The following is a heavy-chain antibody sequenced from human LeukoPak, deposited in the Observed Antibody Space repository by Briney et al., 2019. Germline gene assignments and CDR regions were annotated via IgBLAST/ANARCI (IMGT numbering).Heavy chain of an antibody. J-gene: IGHJ4*02. V-gene: IGHV4-31*03. CDR1: GGSISSGGYY. CDR2: IYYSGNT. CDR3: ARVRYDYVWGSYRYTSYYFDY. D-gene: IGHD3-16*02. Sequence: SETLSLTCTVSGGSISSGGYYWSWIRQHPGKGLEWIGYIYYSGNTYYNPSLKSRVTISVDTSKNQFSLKLSSVTAADTAVYHCARVRYDYVWGSYRYTSYYFDYWGQGTLVTVSS.